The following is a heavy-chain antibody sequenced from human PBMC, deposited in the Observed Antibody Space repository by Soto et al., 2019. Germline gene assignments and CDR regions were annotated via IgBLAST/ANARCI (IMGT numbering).Heavy chain of an antibody. Sequence: SETLSLTCTVSGGSISSSSYYWGWIRQPPGKGLEWIGSIYYSGSTYYNPSLKSRVTISVDTSKNQFSLKLSSVTAADTAVYYFARLYYDFWSGYPRDLANYFDYWGQGTLVTVSS. D-gene: IGHD3-3*01. CDR3: ARLYYDFWSGYPRDLANYFDY. J-gene: IGHJ4*02. CDR1: GGSISSSSYY. V-gene: IGHV4-39*01. CDR2: IYYSGST.